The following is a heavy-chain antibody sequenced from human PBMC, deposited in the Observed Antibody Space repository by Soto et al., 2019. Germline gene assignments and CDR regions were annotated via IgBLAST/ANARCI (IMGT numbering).Heavy chain of an antibody. CDR1: REYFSTYF. D-gene: IGHD6-19*01. CDR3: ARGGSSDWQVAFDI. CDR2: INHTGRS. V-gene: IGHV4-34*01. J-gene: IGHJ3*02. Sequence: PSETLSLTCAVSREYFSTYFWHWIRQSPGKGLEWIGEINHTGRSNYNPSLRSRVTMSIDMSRNQFSLKLTSVTAADTAVYYCARGGSSDWQVAFDIWGPGTLITFSS.